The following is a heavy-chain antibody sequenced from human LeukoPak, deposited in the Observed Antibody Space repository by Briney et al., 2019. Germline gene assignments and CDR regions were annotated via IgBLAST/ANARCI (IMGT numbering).Heavy chain of an antibody. CDR1: GYTFTNYG. J-gene: IGHJ6*03. CDR3: ARAVAAAGNPLYYYYYYMDV. CDR2: INPSGGST. Sequence: GASVKVSCKASGYTFTNYGISWARQAPGQGLEWMGIINPSGGSTSYAQKFQGRVTMTRDMSTSTVYMELSSLRSEDTAVYYCARAVAAAGNPLYYYYYYMDVWGKGTTVTISS. D-gene: IGHD6-13*01. V-gene: IGHV1-46*01.